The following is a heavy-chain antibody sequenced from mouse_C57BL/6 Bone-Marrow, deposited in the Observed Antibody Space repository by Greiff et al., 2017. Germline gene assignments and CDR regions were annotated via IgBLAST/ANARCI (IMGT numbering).Heavy chain of an antibody. CDR2: IDPENGDT. Sequence: VQLQQSGAELVRPGASVKLSCTASGFNIKDDYMHWVKQRPEQGLEWIGWIDPENGDTEYASKFQGKATITADTSSNTAYLQRSSLTSEDTAVYYCTTGYYYGLDYWGQGTTLTVSS. J-gene: IGHJ2*01. D-gene: IGHD1-1*01. CDR1: GFNIKDDY. CDR3: TTGYYYGLDY. V-gene: IGHV14-4*01.